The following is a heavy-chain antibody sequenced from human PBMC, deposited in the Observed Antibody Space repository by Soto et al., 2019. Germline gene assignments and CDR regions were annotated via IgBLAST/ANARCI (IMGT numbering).Heavy chain of an antibody. D-gene: IGHD6-13*01. J-gene: IGHJ4*02. CDR2: IGGSGDST. CDR1: GFTFSSYA. V-gene: IGHV3-23*01. Sequence: PGESLKISCAASGFTFSSYAMNWVRQAPGKGLEWVSAIGGSGDSTYYADSVKGRFTISRDNSKSTLFLQMNSLRAEDTAIYYCAKVRRDSSTIDYWGQGTLVTVSS. CDR3: AKVRRDSSTIDY.